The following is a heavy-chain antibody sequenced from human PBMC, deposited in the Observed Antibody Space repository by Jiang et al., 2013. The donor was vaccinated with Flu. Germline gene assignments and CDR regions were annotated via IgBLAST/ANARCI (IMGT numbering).Heavy chain of an antibody. Sequence: LLKPSETLSLTCTVSGGSISSSSYYWGWIRQPPGKGLEWIGSIYYSGSTYYNPSLKSRVTISVDTSKNQFSLKLSSVTAADTAVYYCARHLIYYDYVWGSYRDTFDYWGQGTLVTVSS. V-gene: IGHV4-39*01. CDR3: ARHLIYYDYVWGSYRDTFDY. D-gene: IGHD3-16*02. CDR2: IYYSGST. J-gene: IGHJ4*02. CDR1: GGSISSSSYY.